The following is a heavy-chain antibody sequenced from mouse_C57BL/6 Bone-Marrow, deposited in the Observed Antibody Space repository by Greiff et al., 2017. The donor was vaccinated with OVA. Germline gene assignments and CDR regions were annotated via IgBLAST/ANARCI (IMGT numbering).Heavy chain of an antibody. D-gene: IGHD2-3*01. CDR1: GFNIKDDY. J-gene: IGHJ3*01. V-gene: IGHV14-4*01. CDR2: IDPENGDT. Sequence: VQLQQSGAELVRPGASVKLSCTASGFNIKDDYMHWVKQRPEQGLEWIGWIDPENGDTEYASKFQGKATITADTSSNTAYLQLSSLTSEDTAVYYCTTWLLMAYWGQGTLVTVSA. CDR3: TTWLLMAY.